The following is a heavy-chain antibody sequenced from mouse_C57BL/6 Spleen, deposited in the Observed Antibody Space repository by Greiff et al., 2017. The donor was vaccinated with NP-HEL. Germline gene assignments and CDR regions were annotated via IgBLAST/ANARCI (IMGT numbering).Heavy chain of an antibody. D-gene: IGHD1-1*01. CDR1: GYAFSSSW. J-gene: IGHJ4*01. CDR2: IYPGDGDT. Sequence: QVQLKESGPELVKPGASVKISCKASGYAFSSSWMNWVKQRPGKGLEWIGRIYPGDGDTNYNGKFKGKATLTADKSSSTAYMQLSSLTSEDSAVYFCASVGSTLYAMDYWGQGTSVTVSS. CDR3: ASVGSTLYAMDY. V-gene: IGHV1-82*01.